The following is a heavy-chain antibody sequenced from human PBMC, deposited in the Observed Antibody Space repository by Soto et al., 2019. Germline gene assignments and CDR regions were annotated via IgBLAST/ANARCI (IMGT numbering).Heavy chain of an antibody. Sequence: ASVKVSYKPSGYSFTTYGITWVRQAPGQGLEWMGWISAYNGNTNYAQKLQSRVTMTTDTSKSTAYMELRSLRSDDTAVYYCARDLTVNRGSSGHYTEYLGQRTLVSISS. J-gene: IGHJ4*03. V-gene: IGHV1-18*04. CDR1: GYSFTTYG. D-gene: IGHD3-3*01. CDR3: ARDLTVNRGSSGHYTEY. CDR2: ISAYNGNT.